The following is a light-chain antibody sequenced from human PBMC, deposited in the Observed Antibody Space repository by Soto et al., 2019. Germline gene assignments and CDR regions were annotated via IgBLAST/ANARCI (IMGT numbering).Light chain of an antibody. Sequence: QSALTQPASVSGSPGQSITISCTGAISDVGGYNYVSWYQQHPGKAPKLMIYEVSNRPSGVSDRFSGSKSGNTASLTISGLQADDEADYYCSSYTSTGTLVFGGGNKLTVL. V-gene: IGLV2-14*01. CDR3: SSYTSTGTLV. CDR2: EVS. J-gene: IGLJ2*01. CDR1: ISDVGGYNY.